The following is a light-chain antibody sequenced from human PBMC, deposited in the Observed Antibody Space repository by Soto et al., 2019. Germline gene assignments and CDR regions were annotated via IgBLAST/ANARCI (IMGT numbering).Light chain of an antibody. CDR1: QGISTY. CDR2: DAS. Sequence: DIQMTQSPSSLSASVGDRVTITCRASQGISTYLAWYQQKPGKVPKVLIYDASTLQSGVPSRFSGSGSGTDFTLTISSLQPEDFATYYCQQSYSTPVTFGQGTKVDIK. V-gene: IGKV1-27*01. J-gene: IGKJ1*01. CDR3: QQSYSTPVT.